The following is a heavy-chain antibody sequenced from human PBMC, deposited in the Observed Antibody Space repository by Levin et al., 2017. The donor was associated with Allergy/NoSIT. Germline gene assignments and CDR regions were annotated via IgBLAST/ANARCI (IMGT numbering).Heavy chain of an antibody. D-gene: IGHD6-13*01. J-gene: IGHJ4*02. V-gene: IGHV3-11*03. CDR2: ISSSSSYT. Sequence: PGGSLRLSCAASGFTFSDYYMSWIRQAPGKGLEWVSYISSSSSYTNYADSVKGRFTISRDNAKNSLYLQMNSLRAEDTAVYYCARLSIAAAGRFFDYWGQGTLVTVSS. CDR1: GFTFSDYY. CDR3: ARLSIAAAGRFFDY.